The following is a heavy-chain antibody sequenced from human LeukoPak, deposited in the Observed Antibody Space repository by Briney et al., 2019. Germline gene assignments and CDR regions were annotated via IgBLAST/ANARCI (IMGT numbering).Heavy chain of an antibody. Sequence: ASVKASCKASGGTFSSYAISWVRQAPRQELQWMRGIIPIFRTANSAQNISGRGTITTDESTSPAYIELSILRSEATAADSYSRSNSGSYSEYFQHWGEGTLVSVSS. CDR1: GGTFSSYA. CDR3: SRSNSGSYSEYFQH. D-gene: IGHD1-26*01. V-gene: IGHV1-69*05. J-gene: IGHJ1*01. CDR2: IIPIFRTA.